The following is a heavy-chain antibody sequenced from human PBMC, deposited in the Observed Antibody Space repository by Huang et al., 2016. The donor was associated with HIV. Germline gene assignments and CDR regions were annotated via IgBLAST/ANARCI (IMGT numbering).Heavy chain of an antibody. Sequence: VESGGRLVQPGGSIRLSCVGSTFRFGAYWMSWVRQSRGKGREWVANIKQDESEKYYVDAVKGRFNISRDNAKKGLFLEMNNVRVEDTATYYCATKTAAMDIWGQGTTVTVS. J-gene: IGHJ6*02. CDR3: ATKTAAMDI. CDR1: TFRFGAYW. D-gene: IGHD1-7*01. V-gene: IGHV3-7*01. CDR2: IKQDESEK.